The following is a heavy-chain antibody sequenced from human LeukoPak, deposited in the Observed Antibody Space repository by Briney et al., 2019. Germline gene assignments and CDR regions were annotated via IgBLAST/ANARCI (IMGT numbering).Heavy chain of an antibody. CDR1: GFTFSSYS. Sequence: GGSLTLSCAASGFTFSSYSMNWVRHAPGKGLEWVSSISTSSSYIYYADSVKGRFTISRDNAKNSLYLQMNSLRAEDTAVYYCARGGHSSSWSDYWGQGTLVTVSS. CDR2: ISTSSSYI. D-gene: IGHD6-13*01. CDR3: ARGGHSSSWSDY. V-gene: IGHV3-21*01. J-gene: IGHJ4*02.